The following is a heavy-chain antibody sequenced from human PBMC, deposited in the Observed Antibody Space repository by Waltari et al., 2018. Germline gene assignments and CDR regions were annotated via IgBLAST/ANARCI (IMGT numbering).Heavy chain of an antibody. Sequence: QITLKESGPTLVKPTQTLTLTCAFSGFSLTTSGVAVGWIRQPPGKALEWLARIYGNDDKRYSPSLKTRLTITRDTSKNQVVLTMTNMDPVDTATYYCAHRVLWRFDSWGQGTLVTVSS. CDR1: GFSLTTSGVA. J-gene: IGHJ5*01. V-gene: IGHV2-5*01. CDR2: IYGNDDK. D-gene: IGHD2-21*01. CDR3: AHRVLWRFDS.